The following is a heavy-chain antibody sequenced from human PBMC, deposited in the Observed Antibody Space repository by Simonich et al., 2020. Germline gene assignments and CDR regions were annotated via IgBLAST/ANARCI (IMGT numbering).Heavy chain of an antibody. Sequence: EVQLVESGGGLVKPGGSLRLSCAASGFTFSSYSMNWVRQAPVKGQGGVSSIISSSSYINYADSVKGRFTISRDNAKNSLYLQMNSLRAEDTAVYYCARGIVGASGAFDIWGQGTMVTVSS. CDR1: GFTFSSYS. D-gene: IGHD1-26*01. J-gene: IGHJ3*02. CDR3: ARGIVGASGAFDI. CDR2: IISSSSYI. V-gene: IGHV3-21*01.